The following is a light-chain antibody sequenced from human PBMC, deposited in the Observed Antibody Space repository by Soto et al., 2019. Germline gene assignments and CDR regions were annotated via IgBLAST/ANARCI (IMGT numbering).Light chain of an antibody. CDR2: GAS. CDR3: QQHTNWPLT. J-gene: IGKJ4*01. V-gene: IGKV3-11*01. CDR1: QSVNIY. Sequence: EIVMTQSPATLSVSPGERATLSCRASQSVNIYLAWYQQKPGQAPRLLIFGASYRATGIPARFSGSGSGTDFSLTISSLEPEDSAVYYCQQHTNWPLTFGGGTKVDI.